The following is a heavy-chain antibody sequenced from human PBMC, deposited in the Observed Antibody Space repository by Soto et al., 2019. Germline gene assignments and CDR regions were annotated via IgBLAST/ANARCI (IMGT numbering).Heavy chain of an antibody. Sequence: SETLSLTCTVSGGSMSTYFWSWIRQPPGKGLEWIGYIYYSGNTNYNPSLKSRVTISVDTSKNQFSLKLNSVTAADTAVYYCSRGTVTVNYFDYWGQGALVTVSS. CDR3: SRGTVTVNYFDY. V-gene: IGHV4-59*01. D-gene: IGHD4-4*01. CDR1: GGSMSTYF. J-gene: IGHJ4*02. CDR2: IYYSGNT.